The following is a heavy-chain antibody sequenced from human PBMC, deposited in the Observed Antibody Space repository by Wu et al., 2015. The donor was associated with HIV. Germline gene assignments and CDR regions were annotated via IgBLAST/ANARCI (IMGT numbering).Heavy chain of an antibody. J-gene: IGHJ3*01. CDR3: ASRANYGGTSFGDSLLIP. Sequence: QVQLVQSGAEVKKPGASVKVSCKASGYTFTSYGISWVRQAPGQGLEWMGWIIPHNGDTDLAPNVQSRVTMSTDASANMAYMELRTLTSDDTAMYYCASRANYGGTSFGDSLLIPWGQGTMVIVST. D-gene: IGHD4/OR15-4a*01. V-gene: IGHV1-18*01. CDR2: IIPHNGDT. CDR1: GYTFTSYG.